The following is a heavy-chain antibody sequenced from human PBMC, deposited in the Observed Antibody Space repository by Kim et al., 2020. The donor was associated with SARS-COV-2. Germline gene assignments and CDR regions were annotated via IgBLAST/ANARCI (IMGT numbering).Heavy chain of an antibody. J-gene: IGHJ2*01. CDR3: VGERARAQYFDL. Sequence: ASVKVSCKASGYTFINYYFHWVRQAPGQGLEWMGIVNPGDGDTSYTQKFQGRVTMTRDTSTSTGFMELGSLTSEDTAVYYCVGERARAQYFDLWGRGTLVTVSS. CDR1: GYTFINYY. V-gene: IGHV1-46*01. CDR2: VNPGDGDT.